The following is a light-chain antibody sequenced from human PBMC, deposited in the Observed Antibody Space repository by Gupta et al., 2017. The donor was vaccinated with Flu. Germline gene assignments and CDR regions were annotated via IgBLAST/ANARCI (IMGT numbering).Light chain of an antibody. V-gene: IGLV2-18*02. CDR1: SNDVGSDYR. CDR2: EVS. Sequence: SVTISCTGTSNDVGSDYRVSWYQQSPGTAPKLIISEVSSRPSGVPDRLSGSKSGNTASLTISGLQPEDEADYYCSSYTSDDTWVFGGGTKLTVL. CDR3: SSYTSDDTWV. J-gene: IGLJ3*02.